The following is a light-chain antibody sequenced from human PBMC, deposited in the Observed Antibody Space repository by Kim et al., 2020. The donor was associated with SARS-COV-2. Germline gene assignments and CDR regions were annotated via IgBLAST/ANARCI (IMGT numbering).Light chain of an antibody. CDR2: DVN. J-gene: IGLJ1*01. CDR1: RRDVCPHNL. CDR3: CSYSGSYLHI. V-gene: IGLV2-11*03. Sequence: GQSVTIACTGTRRDVCPHNLVSWYQQHPGQAPKLMISDVNKRHSGVPDRYSGAKAGTAAALTSSGLQAEDEADYYWCSYSGSYLHIFGTGTKVTVL.